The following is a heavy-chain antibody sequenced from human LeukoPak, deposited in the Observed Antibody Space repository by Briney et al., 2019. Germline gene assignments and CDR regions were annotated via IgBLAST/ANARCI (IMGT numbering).Heavy chain of an antibody. D-gene: IGHD4/OR15-4a*01. Sequence: GESLKISCKGSEYSFTSYWISWVRQMPGKGLEWMGIINPGDSDTRYSPSFQGQVTISVDKSISTAYLQWSSLKASDTAMYYCARRASARYGDFDYWGQGTLVTVSS. CDR1: EYSFTSYW. CDR2: INPGDSDT. J-gene: IGHJ4*02. CDR3: ARRASARYGDFDY. V-gene: IGHV5-51*01.